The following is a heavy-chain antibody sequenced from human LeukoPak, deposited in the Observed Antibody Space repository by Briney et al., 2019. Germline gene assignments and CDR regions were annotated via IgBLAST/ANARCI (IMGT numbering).Heavy chain of an antibody. J-gene: IGHJ4*02. CDR1: AFSVSSNY. D-gene: IGHD5-24*01. CDR2: IYTGGST. CDR3: PKERGMATINYDCDY. Sequence: RGGSLRLSCAPSAFSVSSNYMSWGRQAPGKGLGGGAVIYTGGSTYNADSVKGRFTISRDNSKTTLTVHLKGLRAEDTAVYYCPKERGMATINYDCDYGGQATRVTVPS. V-gene: IGHV3-53*01.